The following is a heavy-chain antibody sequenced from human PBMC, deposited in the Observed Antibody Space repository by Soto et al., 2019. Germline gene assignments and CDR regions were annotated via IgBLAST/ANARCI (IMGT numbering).Heavy chain of an antibody. D-gene: IGHD6-13*01. Sequence: GGSLRLSCAASGFTFSSYSMNWVRQAPGKGLEWVSSISSSSSYIYYADSVKGRFTISRDNAKNSLYLQMNSPRAEDTAVYYCARDSLDIAAAGTIWGQGTLVTVSS. V-gene: IGHV3-21*01. CDR1: GFTFSSYS. J-gene: IGHJ4*02. CDR3: ARDSLDIAAAGTI. CDR2: ISSSSSYI.